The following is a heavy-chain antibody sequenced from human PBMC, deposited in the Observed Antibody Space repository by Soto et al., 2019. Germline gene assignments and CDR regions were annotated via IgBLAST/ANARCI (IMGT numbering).Heavy chain of an antibody. V-gene: IGHV3-21*01. CDR1: GFTFSSYS. CDR2: ISSSSSYI. CDR3: ARDPPTPNYYDSSGYNGMDV. J-gene: IGHJ6*02. D-gene: IGHD3-22*01. Sequence: GGSLRLSCAASGFTFSSYSMNWVRQAPGKGLEWVSSISSSSSYIYYADSVKGRFTISRDNAKNSLYLQMNSLRAEDTAVYYCARDPPTPNYYDSSGYNGMDVWGQGTTVTVSS.